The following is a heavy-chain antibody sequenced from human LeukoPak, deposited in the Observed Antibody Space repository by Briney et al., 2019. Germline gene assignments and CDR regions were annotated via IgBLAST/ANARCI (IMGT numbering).Heavy chain of an antibody. V-gene: IGHV3-7*01. J-gene: IGHJ4*02. CDR3: YCAVEDY. D-gene: IGHD2-15*01. CDR1: GFTFSSYW. Sequence: GGSLRLSCATSGFTFSSYWMSWVRQAPGKGLEWVANIKQDGSEKNYVDSVKGRFTISGDNAKNSLYLQMNSLRAEDTAVYYCYCAVEDYWGQGTLVTVSS. CDR2: IKQDGSEK.